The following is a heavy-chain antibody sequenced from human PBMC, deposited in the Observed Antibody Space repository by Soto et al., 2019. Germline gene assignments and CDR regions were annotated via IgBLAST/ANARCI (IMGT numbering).Heavy chain of an antibody. CDR3: ARAREVRGVERVDY. CDR1: GFTFSSYS. CDR2: ISSSSSYI. J-gene: IGHJ4*02. Sequence: EVQLVESGGGLVKPGGSLRLSCAASGFTFSSYSMNWVRQAPGKGLEWVSSISSSSSYIYYADSVKGRFTISRDNAKNSLYLQMNSMRAADKAVYYCARAREVRGVERVDYWGQGTLVTVSS. V-gene: IGHV3-21*01. D-gene: IGHD3-10*01.